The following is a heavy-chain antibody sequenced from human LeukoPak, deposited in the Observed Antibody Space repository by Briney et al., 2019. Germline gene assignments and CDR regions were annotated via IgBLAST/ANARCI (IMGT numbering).Heavy chain of an antibody. J-gene: IGHJ5*02. CDR3: ASSGRGYYYDSSGLFDP. V-gene: IGHV4-39*07. CDR1: GGSISSSSYY. D-gene: IGHD3-22*01. CDR2: IYYSGST. Sequence: SETLSPTCTVSGGSISSSSYYWGWIRQPPGKGLEWIGSIYYSGSTYYNPSLKSRVTISVDTSKNQFSLKLSSVTAADTAVYYCASSGRGYYYDSSGLFDPWGQGTLVTVSS.